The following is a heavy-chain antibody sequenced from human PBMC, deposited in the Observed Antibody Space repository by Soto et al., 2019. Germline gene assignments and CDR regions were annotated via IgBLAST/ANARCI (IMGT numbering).Heavy chain of an antibody. D-gene: IGHD2-15*01. Sequence: QVQLVESGGGLVKPGGSLRLSCAASGFTFSDYYMSWIRQAPGKGLEWASYMSSRGSTIYYADYVKGRFTISRDNTKNSVYLQMNSLRAEDTALYYCARDQGSTCATYFEHWGQGTLVTVSS. CDR1: GFTFSDYY. CDR3: ARDQGSTCATYFEH. V-gene: IGHV3-11*01. CDR2: MSSRGSTI. J-gene: IGHJ4*02.